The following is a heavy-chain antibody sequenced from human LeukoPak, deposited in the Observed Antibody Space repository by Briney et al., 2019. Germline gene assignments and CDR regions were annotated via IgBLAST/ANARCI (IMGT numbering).Heavy chain of an antibody. V-gene: IGHV4-59*01. J-gene: IGHJ6*02. D-gene: IGHD3-16*01. CDR2: MHHSGSA. CDR3: ARLGGTARMDV. Sequence: SETLSLTCSVFGGSISCCHWIWMRQSPGNGLEWIGYMHHSGSASDNPSLKSRVTISLDTPKNQFSLKLSSVTAADTAVYYCARLGGTARMDVWGQGTTVTVS. CDR1: GGSISCCH.